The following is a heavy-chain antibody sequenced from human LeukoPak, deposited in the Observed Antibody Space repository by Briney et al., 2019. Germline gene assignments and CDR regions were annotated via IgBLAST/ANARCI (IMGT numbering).Heavy chain of an antibody. Sequence: ASVKVSCKASGYTFSSNAMNWVRQAPGQGLEWMGIINPSGGSTSYAQKFQVRVTMTRDTSTSTVYMELSSLRSEDTAVYYCARVSIEGYYGYWGQGTLVTVSS. CDR2: INPSGGST. J-gene: IGHJ4*02. CDR1: GYTFSSNA. V-gene: IGHV1-46*01. CDR3: ARVSIEGYYGY. D-gene: IGHD3-22*01.